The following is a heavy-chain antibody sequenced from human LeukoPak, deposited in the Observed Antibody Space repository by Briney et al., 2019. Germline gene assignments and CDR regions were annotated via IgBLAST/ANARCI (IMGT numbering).Heavy chain of an antibody. J-gene: IGHJ5*02. CDR3: AKGCFGFWYDSSGYSNWFDP. CDR1: GFTVSSNY. V-gene: IGHV3-23*01. CDR2: ISGSGGST. D-gene: IGHD3-22*01. Sequence: GGSLRLSCAASGFTVSSNYMSWVRQAPGKGLECVSAISGSGGSTYYADSVKGRFTISRDNSKNTLYLQMNSLRAEDTAVYYCAKGCFGFWYDSSGYSNWFDPWGQGTLVTVSS.